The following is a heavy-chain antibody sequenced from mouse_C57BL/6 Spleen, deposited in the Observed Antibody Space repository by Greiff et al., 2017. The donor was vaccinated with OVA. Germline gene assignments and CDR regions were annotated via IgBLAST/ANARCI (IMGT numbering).Heavy chain of an antibody. V-gene: IGHV3-6*01. J-gene: IGHJ2*01. D-gene: IGHD2-3*01. CDR1: GYSITSGYY. CDR3: ASNDGYYSFDY. CDR2: ISYDGSN. Sequence: DVQLQESGPGLVKPSQSLSLTCSVTGYSITSGYYWNWIRQFPGNKLEWMGYISYDGSNNYNPSLKNRISITRDTSKNQFFLKLNSVTTEDTATYYCASNDGYYSFDYWGQGTTLTVSS.